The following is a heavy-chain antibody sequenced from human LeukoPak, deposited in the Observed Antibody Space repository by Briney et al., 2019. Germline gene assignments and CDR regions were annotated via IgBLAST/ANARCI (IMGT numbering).Heavy chain of an antibody. J-gene: IGHJ5*02. CDR2: ISYDGSNK. D-gene: IGHD2-2*01. CDR3: AMAGQLLP. V-gene: IGHV3-30*07. CDR1: GFTFSSYA. Sequence: GGSLRLSCAASGFTFSSYAMHWVRQAPGKGLEWVAVISYDGSNKYYADSVKGRFTISRDNSKNTLYLQMNSLRAEATAVYYCAMAGQLLPWGQGTLVTVSS.